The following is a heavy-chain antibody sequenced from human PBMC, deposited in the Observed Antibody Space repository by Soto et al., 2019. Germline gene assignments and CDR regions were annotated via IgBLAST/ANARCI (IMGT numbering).Heavy chain of an antibody. D-gene: IGHD2-2*01. V-gene: IGHV1-18*01. CDR2: INTFNGNT. Sequence: QVHLVQSESEVKMPGASVKVSCKTSGYTFSDYGVGWVRQAPGQGLEWMGWINTFNGNTKYEQKFQGRVTFSIDTSTRTVFLELTSLKFDDAAVFYCARGFIPENYWGQGTRVTVSS. CDR1: GYTFSDYG. J-gene: IGHJ4*02. CDR3: ARGFIPENY.